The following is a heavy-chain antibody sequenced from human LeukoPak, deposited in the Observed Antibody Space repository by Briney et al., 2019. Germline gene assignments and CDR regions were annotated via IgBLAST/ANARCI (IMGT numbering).Heavy chain of an antibody. J-gene: IGHJ4*02. Sequence: SETLSLTCSVSGYSISGGYYWGWIRQPPGKGLEWIGSIYHSGTTYYNPSLKGRVTISVDTSKNQFSLKLSSVTAADTAVYYCAREKYYYGSGNDWGQGTLVTVSS. D-gene: IGHD3-10*01. CDR3: AREKYYYGSGND. CDR1: GYSISGGYY. CDR2: IYHSGTT. V-gene: IGHV4-38-2*02.